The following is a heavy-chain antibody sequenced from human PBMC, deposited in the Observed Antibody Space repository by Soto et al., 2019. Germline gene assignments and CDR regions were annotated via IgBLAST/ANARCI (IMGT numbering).Heavy chain of an antibody. CDR2: IYPGDSDT. Sequence: PGESLKISCKGSGYSFTSYWIGWVRRMPGKGLEWMGIIYPGDSDTRYSPSFQGQVTISADKSISTAYLQWSSLKASDTAMYYCARSGGPYYYDSSGSLDSNWFDPWGQGTLVTVSS. D-gene: IGHD3-22*01. V-gene: IGHV5-51*01. CDR1: GYSFTSYW. J-gene: IGHJ5*02. CDR3: ARSGGPYYYDSSGSLDSNWFDP.